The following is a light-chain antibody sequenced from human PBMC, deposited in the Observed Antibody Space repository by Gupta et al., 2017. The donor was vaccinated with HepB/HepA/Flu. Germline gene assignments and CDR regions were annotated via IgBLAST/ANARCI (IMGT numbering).Light chain of an antibody. J-gene: IGKJ4*01. CDR1: QGINTS. CDR3: LHYHDYPLT. Sequence: GDRVTITCRASQGINTSLGWFQQKPGKAPKSLIYGVSTLQSGIPLRFSGGGSGTDFTLIISSLQPEDSASYYCLHYHDYPLTFGGGTKVELK. CDR2: GVS. V-gene: IGKV1-16*01.